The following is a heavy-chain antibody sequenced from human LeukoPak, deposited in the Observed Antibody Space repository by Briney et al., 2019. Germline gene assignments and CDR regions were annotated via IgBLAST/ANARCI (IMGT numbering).Heavy chain of an antibody. CDR3: ARDRRRRCSSTSCYSPYYYYYMDV. V-gene: IGHV1-18*01. CDR1: GYTFTSYG. CDR2: ISAYNGNT. Sequence: ASVKVSCKASGYTFTSYGISWVRQAPGQGLEWMGWISAYNGNTNYAQKLQGRVTMTRDMSTSTVYMELSSLRSEDTAVYYCARDRRRRCSSTSCYSPYYYYYMDVWGKGTTVTVSS. D-gene: IGHD2-2*02. J-gene: IGHJ6*03.